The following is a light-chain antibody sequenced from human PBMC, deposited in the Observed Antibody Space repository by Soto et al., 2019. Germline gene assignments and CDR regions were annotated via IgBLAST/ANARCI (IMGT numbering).Light chain of an antibody. CDR1: ESISRY. CDR3: QQYNSYSYT. V-gene: IGKV1-5*03. CDR2: KAS. J-gene: IGKJ2*01. Sequence: DIQMTQPPSTLSASVGDRVTITCRASESISRYLAWYQQKPGKAPKLLIYKASSLESGVPSRFTGSGSGTEFTLTISSLQPDDFATYYCQQYNSYSYTFGQGTKLEIK.